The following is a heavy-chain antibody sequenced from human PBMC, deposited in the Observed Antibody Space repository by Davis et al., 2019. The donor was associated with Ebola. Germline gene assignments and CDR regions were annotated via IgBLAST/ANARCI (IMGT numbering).Heavy chain of an antibody. J-gene: IGHJ6*02. V-gene: IGHV4-59*01. CDR3: ARGNYGDYIVLYYYNMDV. CDR2: IYYSGST. Sequence: MPSETLSLTCSVSGGSIRSYSWSWIRQPPGKGLEWIGYIYYSGSTNYNPSLKSRVTMSVDTSKNQFSLKLSSVTAADTAVYYCARGNYGDYIVLYYYNMDVWGQGTTVTVSS. D-gene: IGHD4-17*01. CDR1: GGSIRSYS.